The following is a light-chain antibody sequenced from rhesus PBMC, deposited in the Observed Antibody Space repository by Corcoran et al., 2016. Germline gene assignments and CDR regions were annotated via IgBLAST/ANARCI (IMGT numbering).Light chain of an antibody. V-gene: IGKV1-25*02. CDR1: QGITHD. CDR2: EAS. CDR3: QHYYSTPYS. Sequence: DIQMTQSPSSLSASVGDRVTLTCRASQGITHDLAWYQLNRGETLKLLSYEASSLQSGIPYRFSGIVSGTDFTLTISSLQPEDVATYYCQHYYSTPYSFGQGTKVEIK. J-gene: IGKJ2*01.